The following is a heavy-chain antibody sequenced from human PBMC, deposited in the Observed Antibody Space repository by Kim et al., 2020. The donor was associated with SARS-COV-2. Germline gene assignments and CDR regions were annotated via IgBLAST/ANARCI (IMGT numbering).Heavy chain of an antibody. CDR1: GYTFTGYG. CDR3: ARDLENNYDDKSGYYFLDWYFDL. J-gene: IGHJ2*01. V-gene: IGHV1-18*01. CDR2: ISTFNGNT. D-gene: IGHD3-22*01. Sequence: ASVKVSCKASGYTFTGYGISWVRQAPGQGLEWMGWISTFNGNTYYAQKLQGRVTMTTDTSTTTVYMELRSLGSDDTAVYYCARDLENNYDDKSGYYFLDWYFDLWGRGTLVTVSS.